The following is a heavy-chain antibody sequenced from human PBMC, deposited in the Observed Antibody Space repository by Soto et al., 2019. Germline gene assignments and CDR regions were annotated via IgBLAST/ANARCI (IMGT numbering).Heavy chain of an antibody. CDR2: IIPIFGTA. J-gene: IGHJ4*02. D-gene: IGHD3-22*01. V-gene: IGHV1-69*01. Sequence: QVQLVQSGAEVKKPGSSVKVSCKASGGTFSSYAISWVRQAPGQGLEWMGGIIPIFGTANYAQKFQGRVHLSADESERTAHMELGRLRSEDTAGYYCASRALTYYDRSGYYYVPFGYWGQGTLVTVSS. CDR3: ASRALTYYDRSGYYYVPFGY. CDR1: GGTFSSYA.